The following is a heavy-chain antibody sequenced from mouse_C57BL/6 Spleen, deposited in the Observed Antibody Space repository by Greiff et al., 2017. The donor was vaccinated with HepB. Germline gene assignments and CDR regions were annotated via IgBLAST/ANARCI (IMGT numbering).Heavy chain of an antibody. Sequence: VQLQQPGAELVRPGTSVKLSCKASGYTFTSYWMHWVKQRPGQGLEWIGVIDPSDSYTNYNQKFKGKATLTVDTSSSTAYMQLSSLTSEDSAVYYCARGDYYGSSYYFDYGGKGTTLTVPS. CDR3: ARGDYYGSSYYFDY. J-gene: IGHJ2*01. CDR1: GYTFTSYW. V-gene: IGHV1-59*01. D-gene: IGHD1-1*01. CDR2: IDPSDSYT.